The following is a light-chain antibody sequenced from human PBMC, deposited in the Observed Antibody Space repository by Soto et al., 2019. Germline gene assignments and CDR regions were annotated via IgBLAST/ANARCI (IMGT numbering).Light chain of an antibody. CDR3: QQSYSTWT. CDR2: AAS. V-gene: IGKV1-39*01. J-gene: IGKJ1*01. CDR1: QGISTY. Sequence: DIPMTQSPSSLSASVGDRVTITCRASQGISTYLNWYQQKPGKAPKLLINAASSLQSGVPSRFSGSGSGTDFTLTISSLQPEDFATYYCQQSYSTWTFGQGTKVEIK.